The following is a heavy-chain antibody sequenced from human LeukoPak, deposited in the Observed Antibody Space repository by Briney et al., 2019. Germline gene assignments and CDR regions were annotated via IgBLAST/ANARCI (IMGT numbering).Heavy chain of an antibody. V-gene: IGHV3-23*01. D-gene: IGHD3-10*01. CDR2: ISGSGGST. CDR3: AKGYGSGSLSSDY. J-gene: IGHJ4*02. CDR1: GFTFSSYA. Sequence: GSLRLSCAASGFTFSSYAMSWVRQAPGKGLEWVSAISGSGGSTYYADSVKGRFTISRDNSKNTVYLQMDSLRAEDTAVYYCAKGYGSGSLSSDYWGQGTPVTVSS.